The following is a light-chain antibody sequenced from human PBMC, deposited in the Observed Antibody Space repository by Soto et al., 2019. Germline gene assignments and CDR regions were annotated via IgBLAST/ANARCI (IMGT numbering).Light chain of an antibody. CDR3: CSYTSSSSLV. J-gene: IGLJ1*01. V-gene: IGLV2-14*03. CDR1: SSDVGAYNY. Sequence: QSVLTQPASVSGSPGQSITISCTGTSSDVGAYNYVSWYQQYPGKAPKLMIYDVTSRPSGVSNRFSGSKSGNAASLTISGLQAEDEADYYCCSYTSSSSLVFGTGTKLT. CDR2: DVT.